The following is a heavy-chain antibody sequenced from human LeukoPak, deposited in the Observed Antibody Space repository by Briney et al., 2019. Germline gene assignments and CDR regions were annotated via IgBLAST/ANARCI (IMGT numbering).Heavy chain of an antibody. Sequence: PSETLSLTCTVSGGSISSGDYYWSWIRQPPGKGLEWIGYIYYSGSTYYNPSLKSRVTISVDTSKNQFSLKLSSVTAADTAVYYCARDARLYGMDVWGQGTTGTVSS. CDR3: ARDARLYGMDV. CDR2: IYYSGST. CDR1: GGSISSGDYY. J-gene: IGHJ6*02. V-gene: IGHV4-30-4*01.